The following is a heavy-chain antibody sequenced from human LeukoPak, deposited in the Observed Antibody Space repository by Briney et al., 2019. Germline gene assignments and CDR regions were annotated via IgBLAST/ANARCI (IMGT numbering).Heavy chain of an antibody. CDR2: INHSGST. CDR1: GGSFSGYY. CDR3: ARQVKEYFDWLPRGHFDY. Sequence: SETLSLTCAVYGGSFSGYYWSWIRQPPGKGLEWIGEINHSGSTNYNPSLKSRVTISTSGNQFSLKLNSVIAADTAIYFCARQVKEYFDWLPRGHFDYWGQGVLVSVSS. V-gene: IGHV4-34*01. J-gene: IGHJ4*02. D-gene: IGHD3-9*01.